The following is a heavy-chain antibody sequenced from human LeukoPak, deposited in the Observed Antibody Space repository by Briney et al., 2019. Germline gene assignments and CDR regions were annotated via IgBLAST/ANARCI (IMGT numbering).Heavy chain of an antibody. V-gene: IGHV1-18*01. D-gene: IGHD6-13*01. CDR1: AYTFTSYG. CDR2: FSAYNGDT. Sequence: ASVKVSCTASAYTFTSYGISWVRQAPGQGLEWMGWFSAYNGDTNYAQKLQGRVTMTTDTSTSTAYMEQRSLRSDGTAIYYCSKDGSSWRFDYWGQGTLVTVAS. J-gene: IGHJ4*02. CDR3: SKDGSSWRFDY.